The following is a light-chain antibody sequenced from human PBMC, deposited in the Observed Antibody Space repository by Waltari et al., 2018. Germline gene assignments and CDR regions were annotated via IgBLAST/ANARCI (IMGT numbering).Light chain of an antibody. Sequence: AIQIPQPPSSLSASVGERVTITCRASEDIRNDLGWYQQKPGKAPRLLIFAASTLQSGVPSRFSGSGSGTDFTLTISSLQPEDFATYFCLQDYIFPLTFGGGTTVEI. J-gene: IGKJ4*01. V-gene: IGKV1-6*01. CDR3: LQDYIFPLT. CDR2: AAS. CDR1: EDIRND.